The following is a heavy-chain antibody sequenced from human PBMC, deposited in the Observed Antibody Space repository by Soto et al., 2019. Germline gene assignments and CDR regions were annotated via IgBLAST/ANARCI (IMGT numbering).Heavy chain of an antibody. J-gene: IGHJ4*02. D-gene: IGHD3-3*01. CDR1: GGSFSGYY. CDR3: ARGLRFLEEAY. V-gene: IGHV4-34*01. Sequence: PSETLSLTCAVYGGSFSGYYWTWIRQPPGKGLEWIGYIYYSGSTYYNPSLKSRVTISVDTSKNQFSLKLSSVTAADTAVYYCARGLRFLEEAYWGQGTLVTVSS. CDR2: IYYSGST.